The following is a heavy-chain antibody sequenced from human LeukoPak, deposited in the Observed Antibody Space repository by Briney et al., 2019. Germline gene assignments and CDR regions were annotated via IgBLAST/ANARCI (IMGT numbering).Heavy chain of an antibody. J-gene: IGHJ5*02. CDR1: GFIFSSYA. D-gene: IGHD3-22*01. V-gene: IGHV3-30*04. CDR3: AIASLTYYYDSSGYDSWFYP. CDR2: ISYDGSNK. Sequence: GRSLRLSCAASGFIFSSYAMHWVRQAPGKGLEGVADISYDGSNKYYADSVKGRFNISRDNSKNTLYLQMNSLRADDTAVYYCAIASLTYYYDSSGYDSWFYPWGQGTLVTVSS.